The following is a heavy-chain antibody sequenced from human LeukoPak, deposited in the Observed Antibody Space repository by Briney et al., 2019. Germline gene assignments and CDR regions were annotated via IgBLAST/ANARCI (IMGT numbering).Heavy chain of an antibody. J-gene: IGHJ4*02. CDR2: INPSGGST. D-gene: IGHD1-26*01. CDR1: GYTFTSYY. Sequence: ASVKVSCKASGYTFTSYYMHWVRQAPGQGLEWMGIINPSGGSTSCAQKFQGRVTMTRDTSISTAYMELSRLRSEDTAMYYCARTISGSPSTDLDYWGQGTLVTVSS. CDR3: ARTISGSPSTDLDY. V-gene: IGHV1-46*01.